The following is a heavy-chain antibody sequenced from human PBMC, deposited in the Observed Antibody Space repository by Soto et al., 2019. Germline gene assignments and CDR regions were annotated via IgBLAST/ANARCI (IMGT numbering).Heavy chain of an antibody. CDR3: ARERTHYDFWSGLTYYYYGMDV. V-gene: IGHV4-61*01. J-gene: IGHJ6*02. CDR2: IYYSGST. D-gene: IGHD3-3*01. Sequence: SETLSLTCTVSGGSVSSGSYYWSWIRQPPGKGLEWIGYIYYSGSTNYNPSLKSRVTISVDTSKNQFSLKLSSVTAADTAVYYCARERTHYDFWSGLTYYYYGMDVWGQGTTVTVSS. CDR1: GGSVSSGSYY.